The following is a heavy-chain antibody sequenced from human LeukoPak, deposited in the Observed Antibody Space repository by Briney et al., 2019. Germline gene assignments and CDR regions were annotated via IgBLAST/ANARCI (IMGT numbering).Heavy chain of an antibody. J-gene: IGHJ4*02. D-gene: IGHD5-24*01. CDR1: GFTFSFYG. Sequence: GGSLRLSCAVAGFTFSFYGTHWVRQAPGKGLEWVAVISYDGSNKYYADSVKGRFTISRDNSKNTLYLQMNSLRAEDTAVYYCAKDRMATIIGEFDYWGQGTLVTVSS. V-gene: IGHV3-30*18. CDR3: AKDRMATIIGEFDY. CDR2: ISYDGSNK.